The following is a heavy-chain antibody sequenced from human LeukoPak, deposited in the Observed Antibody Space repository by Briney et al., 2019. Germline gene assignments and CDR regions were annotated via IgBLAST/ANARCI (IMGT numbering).Heavy chain of an antibody. CDR3: ARDRPSSSSLDY. V-gene: IGHV3-20*04. J-gene: IGHJ4*02. CDR1: GFTFDDYG. Sequence: PGGSLRLSCAASGFTFDDYGMSWVRQAPGKGLEWVFGINWNGGSTGYADSVKGRFTISRDNAKNSLYLQMNSLRAEDTALYYCARDRPSSSSLDYWGQGTLVTVSS. D-gene: IGHD6-13*01. CDR2: INWNGGST.